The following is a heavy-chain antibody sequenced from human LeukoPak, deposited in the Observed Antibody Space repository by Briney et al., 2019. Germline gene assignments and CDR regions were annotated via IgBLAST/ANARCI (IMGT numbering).Heavy chain of an antibody. CDR2: ISGSGGST. J-gene: IGHJ4*02. V-gene: IGHV3-23*01. D-gene: IGHD3-22*01. CDR3: AKDNADYYDSSGYFDY. CDR1: GFTFSSYA. Sequence: GGSLRLSCAASGFTFSSYAMSWVRQAPGKGLEWVSAISGSGGSTYYADSVKGRFTISRDNSKNTLYLQMNSLRAEDTAVYYCAKDNADYYDSSGYFDYWGQGTLVTVSS.